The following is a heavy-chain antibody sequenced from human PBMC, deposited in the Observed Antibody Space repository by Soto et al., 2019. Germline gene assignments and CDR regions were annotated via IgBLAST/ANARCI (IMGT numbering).Heavy chain of an antibody. D-gene: IGHD6-13*01. CDR2: ISGSGGST. J-gene: IGHJ4*02. V-gene: IGHV3-23*01. Sequence: VGSLRLSCAASVFTFSSYAMSCVRHSPGKWLEWVSAISGSGGSTYYADSVKGRFTISRDNSKNTLYLQMNSLRAEDTAVYYCAKSQRIAAPGRWYYFHYWGQGTLVTVSS. CDR3: AKSQRIAAPGRWYYFHY. CDR1: VFTFSSYA.